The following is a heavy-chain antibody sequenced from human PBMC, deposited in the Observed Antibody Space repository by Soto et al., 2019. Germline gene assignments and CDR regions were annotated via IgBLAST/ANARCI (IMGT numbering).Heavy chain of an antibody. CDR2: INHSEST. D-gene: IGHD2-15*01. V-gene: IGHV4-34*01. CDR1: GGSFSGYY. Sequence: QVQLQQWGAGLLKPSETLSLTCAVYGGSFSGYYWSWIRQPPGKGLEWIGEINHSESTNYNPSPKSRVTTSVDTSKNQLSLKLSSVTAADTAVYYCARGLGYCSGGSCCYYFDYWGRGTLVTVS. CDR3: ARGLGYCSGGSCCYYFDY. J-gene: IGHJ4*02.